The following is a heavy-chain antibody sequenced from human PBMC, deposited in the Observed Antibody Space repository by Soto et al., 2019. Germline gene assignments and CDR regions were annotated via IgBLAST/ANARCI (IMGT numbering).Heavy chain of an antibody. J-gene: IGHJ5*02. CDR3: ARAEDYYDSRAPIGP. CDR2: ISYDGSNK. CDR1: GFTFSSYA. V-gene: IGHV3-30-3*01. D-gene: IGHD3-22*01. Sequence: PGGSLRLSCAASGFTFSSYAMHWVRQAPGKGLEWVAVISYDGSNKYYADSVKGRFTISRDNSKNTLYLQMNSLRAEDTAVYYCARAEDYYDSRAPIGPWGQGTLVTVSS.